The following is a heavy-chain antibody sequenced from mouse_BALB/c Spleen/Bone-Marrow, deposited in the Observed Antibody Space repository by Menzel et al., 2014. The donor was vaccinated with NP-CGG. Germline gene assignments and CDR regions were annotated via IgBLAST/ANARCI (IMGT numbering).Heavy chain of an antibody. V-gene: IGHV1-7*01. J-gene: IGHJ4*01. CDR1: GYTFTSYW. CDR3: ARDNPLYAMDY. Sequence: VQLQQSGAELAKPGASVKVSCKASGYTFTSYWMHWVKQRPGQGLEWIGYINPSTGYTDYNQKFNDKATLTADKSSSTAYMQLSSLTSKDSAVYYCARDNPLYAMDYWGQGTSVTVSS. CDR2: INPSTGYT.